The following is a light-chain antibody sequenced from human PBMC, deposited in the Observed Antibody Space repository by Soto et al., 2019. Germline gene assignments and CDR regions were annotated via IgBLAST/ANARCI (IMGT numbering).Light chain of an antibody. V-gene: IGKV3-15*01. CDR2: GAS. Sequence: EVVITQSPGTLSVSPGERATLSCRASQNVLSNLAWYQQKPGQAPRLLIYGASTRATGIPARFSGSGSGTEFTLTGNSLQSEDFAVYYCQQYNNWPITFGQGTRLEIK. CDR3: QQYNNWPIT. CDR1: QNVLSN. J-gene: IGKJ5*01.